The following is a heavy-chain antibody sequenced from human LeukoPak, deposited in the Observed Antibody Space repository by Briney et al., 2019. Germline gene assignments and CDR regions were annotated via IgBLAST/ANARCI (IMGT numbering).Heavy chain of an antibody. Sequence: GGSLRLSCAASGFTFSSYGMHWVRQAPGKGLEWVAVISYDGSNKYYADSVKGRFTISRDNSKNTLYLQMNSLRAEDTAVYYCAKVGTMVQGVISLLLFDYWGQGTLVTVSS. CDR1: GFTFSSYG. D-gene: IGHD3-10*01. V-gene: IGHV3-30*18. CDR2: ISYDGSNK. CDR3: AKVGTMVQGVISLLLFDY. J-gene: IGHJ4*02.